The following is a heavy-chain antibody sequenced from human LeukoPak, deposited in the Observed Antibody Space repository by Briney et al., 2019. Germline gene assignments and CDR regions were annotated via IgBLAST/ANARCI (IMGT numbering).Heavy chain of an antibody. CDR3: ATAPADIVVVPAAPLYFDY. Sequence: GASLKISYEGSGYSFTSYWIGWVRPIPGKGLEWMGIIYPGDSDTRYSPSFQGQVTISADKSISTAYLQWSSLKASDTAMYYCATAPADIVVVPAAPLYFDYWGQGTLVTVSS. V-gene: IGHV5-51*01. J-gene: IGHJ4*02. CDR1: GYSFTSYW. CDR2: IYPGDSDT. D-gene: IGHD2-2*01.